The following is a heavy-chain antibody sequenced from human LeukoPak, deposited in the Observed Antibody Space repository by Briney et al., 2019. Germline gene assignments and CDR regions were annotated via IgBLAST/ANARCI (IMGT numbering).Heavy chain of an antibody. D-gene: IGHD2-2*01. CDR3: ARGVGVVVPAAQGFDY. V-gene: IGHV3-33*01. J-gene: IGHJ4*02. CDR2: IWYDGSNK. CDR1: GFTFSSYG. Sequence: GGSLRLSCAASGFTFSSYGMHWVRQAPGKGLEWVAVIWYDGSNKYYADSVKGRFTISRDNSKNTLYLQMNSLRAEDTAVYYCARGVGVVVPAAQGFDYWGQGTLVTVS.